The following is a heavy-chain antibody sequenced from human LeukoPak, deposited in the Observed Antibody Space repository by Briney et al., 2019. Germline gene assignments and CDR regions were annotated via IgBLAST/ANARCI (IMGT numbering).Heavy chain of an antibody. CDR1: GFTVSSNY. D-gene: IGHD3-10*01. CDR2: IYSGGST. J-gene: IGHJ4*02. CDR3: AKDGIWFGELSSFDY. V-gene: IGHV3-53*01. Sequence: GGSLRLSCAASGFTVSSNYMSWVRQAPGKGLEWVSIIYSGGSTYYADSVKGRFSISRDNSKNTLYLQMNSLRAEDTAVYYCAKDGIWFGELSSFDYWGQGTLVTVSS.